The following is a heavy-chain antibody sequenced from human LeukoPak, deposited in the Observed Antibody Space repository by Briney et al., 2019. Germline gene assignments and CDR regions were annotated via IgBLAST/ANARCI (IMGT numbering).Heavy chain of an antibody. Sequence: PSETLSLTCTVSGYSINSGYYWGWIRQAPGKGLEWLGSIYQSGSTYDNPSLKSRVTLSVDTSKNQVSLKLSSVTAADTAVYYCARSEINDYIKYWGQGILVTVSS. V-gene: IGHV4-38-2*02. D-gene: IGHD3-16*01. CDR2: IYQSGST. J-gene: IGHJ4*02. CDR1: GYSINSGYY. CDR3: ARSEINDYIKY.